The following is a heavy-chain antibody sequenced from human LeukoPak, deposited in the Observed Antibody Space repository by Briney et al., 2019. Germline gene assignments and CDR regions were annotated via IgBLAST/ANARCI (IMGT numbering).Heavy chain of an antibody. CDR1: GFIFSSYS. V-gene: IGHV3-23*01. D-gene: IGHD6-13*01. J-gene: IGHJ6*02. CDR3: AKAASSSWPSYYYGMDV. CDR2: ITGSGGNT. Sequence: GGSLRLSCAASGFIFSSYSMSWVRQAPGKGLEWVSVITGSGGNTYYADSVKGRFTISKDNSKNTVYLQMSSLRVDDTAVYYCAKAASSSWPSYYYGMDVWGQGTTVSVSS.